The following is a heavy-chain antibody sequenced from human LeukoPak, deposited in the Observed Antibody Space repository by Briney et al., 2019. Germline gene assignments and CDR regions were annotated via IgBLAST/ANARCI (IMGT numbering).Heavy chain of an antibody. J-gene: IGHJ4*02. D-gene: IGHD3-10*01. CDR3: AKTPGGFGQGQLDY. V-gene: IGHV3-30*14. Sequence: SGGSLRLSCEASGFTFRSFAMHWVRQAPGKGLEWVTLISYHGSNKEYADSVKGRFIISRDNSKNTLYFEMNTLKIEETGVYYCAKTPGGFGQGQLDYWGQGTLVTVSS. CDR1: GFTFRSFA. CDR2: ISYHGSNK.